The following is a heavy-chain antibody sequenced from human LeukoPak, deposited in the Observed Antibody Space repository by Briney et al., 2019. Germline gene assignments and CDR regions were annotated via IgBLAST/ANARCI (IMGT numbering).Heavy chain of an antibody. CDR2: ISSGGNTE. CDR1: GFRFRRYS. D-gene: IGHD2-8*01. CDR3: ARDTVNGPFVISLDY. Sequence: GGAPRLSRAPSGFRFRRYSFHLGRPPPGKGGGGVFHISSGGNTEYYVDSVRGRFSMSRDNPKNLLFLQMNSLRAEDTAVYYCARDTVNGPFVISLDYWGQGALVTVSS. V-gene: IGHV3-48*03. J-gene: IGHJ4*02.